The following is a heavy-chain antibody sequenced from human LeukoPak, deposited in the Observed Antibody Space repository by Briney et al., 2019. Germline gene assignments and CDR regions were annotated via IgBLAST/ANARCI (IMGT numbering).Heavy chain of an antibody. V-gene: IGHV4-59*01. D-gene: IGHD6-13*01. J-gene: IGHJ2*01. Sequence: PSETLSLTCTVSGGSINTYYWSWIRQPPGKGLEWIGYIFYIGSTNYNPSLKSRVTISVDTSKNQFSLKLSSVTAADTAVYYCARQDSSSWEHYWYFDLWGRGTLVTVSS. CDR3: ARQDSSSWEHYWYFDL. CDR2: IFYIGST. CDR1: GGSINTYY.